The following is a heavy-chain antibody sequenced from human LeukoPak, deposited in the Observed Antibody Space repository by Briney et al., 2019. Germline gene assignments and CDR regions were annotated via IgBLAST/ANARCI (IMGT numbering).Heavy chain of an antibody. V-gene: IGHV3-7*01. Sequence: GGSLRLSCAASGFTFSSYWMSWVRQAPGKGLEWVANIKEDGSEKYNVDSVKGRFTISRDNAKNSLYLQMNSLRAEDTAVYYCARDLSGVTGYTYGRGIDYWGQGTLVTVSS. CDR2: IKEDGSEK. CDR1: GFTFSSYW. J-gene: IGHJ4*02. CDR3: ARDLSGVTGYTYGRGIDY. D-gene: IGHD5-18*01.